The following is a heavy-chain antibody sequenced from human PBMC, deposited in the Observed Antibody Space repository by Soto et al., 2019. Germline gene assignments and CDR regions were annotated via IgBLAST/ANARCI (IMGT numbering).Heavy chain of an antibody. Sequence: GASVKVSCKASGGTFSSYAISWVRQAPGQGLEWMGGIIPIFGTANYAQKFQGRVTITADKSTSTAYMELSSLRSEDTAVYYCARATDTSNSGWYPNWFDPWGQGTLVTVSS. CDR1: GGTFSSYA. V-gene: IGHV1-69*06. J-gene: IGHJ5*02. CDR2: IIPIFGTA. D-gene: IGHD6-19*01. CDR3: ARATDTSNSGWYPNWFDP.